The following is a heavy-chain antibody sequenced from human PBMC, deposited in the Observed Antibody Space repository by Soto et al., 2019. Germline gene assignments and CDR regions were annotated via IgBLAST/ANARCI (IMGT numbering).Heavy chain of an antibody. Sequence: QVHLVQSVAEVKKPGSSVKVSCRASGGTFNTYGFNWVRQAPGQGLEWMGGIIPLFGTTTYAQNCQGRVTITADQSKTTAYMEMSGLTSEDTAVYFCARGGELAGWMPFDSWVQGNLVTVSS. V-gene: IGHV1-69*01. CDR2: IIPLFGTT. D-gene: IGHD6-19*01. J-gene: IGHJ4*02. CDR1: GGTFNTYG. CDR3: ARGGELAGWMPFDS.